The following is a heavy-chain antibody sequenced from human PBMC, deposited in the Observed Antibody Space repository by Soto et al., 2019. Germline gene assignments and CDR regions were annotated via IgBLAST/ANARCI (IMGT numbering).Heavy chain of an antibody. D-gene: IGHD6-19*01. V-gene: IGHV4-39*01. CDR2: IYYSGST. J-gene: IGHJ4*02. CDR1: GGSISSSSYY. CDR3: ARCESSGWYYFDY. Sequence: SETLSLTCTVSGGSISSSSYYWGWIRQPPGKGLEWIGSIYYSGSTYYNPSLKSRVTISVGTSKNQFSLKLSSVTAADTAVYYCARCESSGWYYFDYWGQGTLVTVSS.